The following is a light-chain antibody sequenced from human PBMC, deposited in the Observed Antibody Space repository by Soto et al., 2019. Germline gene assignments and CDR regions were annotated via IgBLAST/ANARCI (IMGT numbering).Light chain of an antibody. CDR1: QSASSSY. CDR3: QQYGSSPT. V-gene: IGKV3-20*01. J-gene: IGKJ4*01. CDR2: GAS. Sequence: EIVLTQSPGTLSLSPGERATLSCRASQSASSSYLAWYQQKPGQAPRLLIYGASSRATGIPDRFSGSGSGTDFTLTISRLEPEDFAVYYCQQYGSSPTFGGGTKV.